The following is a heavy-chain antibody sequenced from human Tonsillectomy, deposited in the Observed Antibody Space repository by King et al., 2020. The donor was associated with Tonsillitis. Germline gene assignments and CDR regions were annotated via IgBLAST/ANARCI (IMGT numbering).Heavy chain of an antibody. CDR3: ARPSDFLLRSYYYAMDV. Sequence: QLVQSGAEVKKPGSSVKVSCRTSGGTFNSQAVSWVRQAPGQGLEWMGGIIPIFGTTNYAQRFQGRVAITADESTSTAYMELSNLRSEDTAVYFCARPSDFLLRSYYYAMDVWGQGTTVTVSS. D-gene: IGHD3/OR15-3a*01. CDR2: IIPIFGTT. CDR1: GGTFNSQA. V-gene: IGHV1-69*01. J-gene: IGHJ6*02.